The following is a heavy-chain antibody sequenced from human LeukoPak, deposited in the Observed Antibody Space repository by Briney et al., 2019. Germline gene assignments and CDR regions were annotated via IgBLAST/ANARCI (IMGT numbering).Heavy chain of an antibody. CDR1: GGSISTYY. J-gene: IGHJ4*02. CDR2: IYHSGST. Sequence: KPSETLSLTCTASGGSISTYYWSWIRQPPGKGLEWIGYIYHSGSTNYNPSLKSRVTISVDTSKNQFSLRLTSVTAADTAVYYCARDRGDYADYWGQGTLVTASS. CDR3: ARDRGDYADY. V-gene: IGHV4-59*01.